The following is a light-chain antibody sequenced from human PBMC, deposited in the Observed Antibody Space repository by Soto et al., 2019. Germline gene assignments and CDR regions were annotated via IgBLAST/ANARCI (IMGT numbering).Light chain of an antibody. V-gene: IGLV1-44*01. CDR3: AAWDDSLNGPL. J-gene: IGLJ2*01. Sequence: QSVVTQPPSASGTPGQRVTMSCSGSSSNIGSNFVNWYQQLPGTAPKLLIHSDNHRPSGVPDRFSGSKSGTSASLAISGLQSEYEADYDCAAWDDSLNGPLFGGGTKLTVL. CDR1: SSNIGSNF. CDR2: SDN.